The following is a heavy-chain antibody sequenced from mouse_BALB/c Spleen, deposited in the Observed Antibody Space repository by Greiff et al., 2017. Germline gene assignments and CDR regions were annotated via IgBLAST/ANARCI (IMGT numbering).Heavy chain of an antibody. CDR2: ISYDGSN. CDR1: GYSITSGYY. Sequence: ESGPGLVKPSQSLSLTCSVTGYSITSGYYWNWIRQFPGNKLEWMGYISYDGSNNYNPSLKNRISITRDTSKNQFFLKLNSVTTEDTATYYCARGSLYDGYFDVWGAGTTVTVSS. CDR3: ARGSLYDGYFDV. J-gene: IGHJ1*01. D-gene: IGHD2-3*01. V-gene: IGHV3-6*02.